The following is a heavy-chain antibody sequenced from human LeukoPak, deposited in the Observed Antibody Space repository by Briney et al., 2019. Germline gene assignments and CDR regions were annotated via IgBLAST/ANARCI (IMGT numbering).Heavy chain of an antibody. D-gene: IGHD2-8*01. V-gene: IGHV1-3*01. CDR1: GYTFTIYA. CDR3: ARDRVLMVYANNWFDP. Sequence: ASVKVSFTASGYTFTIYAMHWVRQAPGQRLEWMGWINAGNGNTKYSQKFQGRVTITRDTSASTAYMELSSLRSEDTAVYYCARDRVLMVYANNWFDPWGQGTLVTVSS. CDR2: INAGNGNT. J-gene: IGHJ5*02.